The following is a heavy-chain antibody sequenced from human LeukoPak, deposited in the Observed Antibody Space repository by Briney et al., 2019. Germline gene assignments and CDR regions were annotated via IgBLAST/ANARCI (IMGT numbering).Heavy chain of an antibody. J-gene: IGHJ4*02. CDR2: ISGYGSST. CDR1: GFMFSSYA. CDR3: AKETYYYDSSGQSPDY. Sequence: GGSLRLSCAASGFMFSSYAMSWVRQVPGKGLEWVSTISGYGSSTDYADSVKGRFTISRDNSKNTLYLQMNSLRAEDTAVYYCAKETYYYDSSGQSPDYWGQGTLVTVSS. D-gene: IGHD3-22*01. V-gene: IGHV3-23*01.